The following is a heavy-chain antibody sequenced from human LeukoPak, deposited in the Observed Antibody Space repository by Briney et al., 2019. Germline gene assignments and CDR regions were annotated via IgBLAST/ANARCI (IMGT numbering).Heavy chain of an antibody. CDR1: GDSLSSTTYY. V-gene: IGHV4-39*02. CDR3: AKDSSGYYGAVSDSFDL. D-gene: IGHD3-22*01. Sequence: KPSETLSLTCTVSGDSLSSTTYYWGWIRQPPGKGLEWIGSIYYSGSAYYNPSLKNQVTISVDTSKIQFSLKLSSVTAADTAVYYCAKDSSGYYGAVSDSFDLWGQGTMVTVSS. J-gene: IGHJ3*01. CDR2: IYYSGSA.